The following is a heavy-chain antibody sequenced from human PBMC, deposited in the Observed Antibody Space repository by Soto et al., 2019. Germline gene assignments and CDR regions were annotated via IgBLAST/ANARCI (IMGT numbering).Heavy chain of an antibody. V-gene: IGHV1-18*01. Sequence: ASVKVSCKASGYTFTCYGISWVRQAPGQGLEWMGWISAYNGNTNYAQKLQGRVTMTTDTSTSTAYMELRSLRSDDTAVYYCARDPNDFWSGYYPQRYTDVWGKGTTVTVSS. D-gene: IGHD3-3*01. CDR3: ARDPNDFWSGYYPQRYTDV. CDR1: GYTFTCYG. CDR2: ISAYNGNT. J-gene: IGHJ6*03.